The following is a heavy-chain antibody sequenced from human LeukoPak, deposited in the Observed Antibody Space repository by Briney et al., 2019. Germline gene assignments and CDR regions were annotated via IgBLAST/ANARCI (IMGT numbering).Heavy chain of an antibody. D-gene: IGHD3-22*01. CDR1: GGSISSSSYY. V-gene: IGHV4-39*07. Sequence: SETLSLTCTVSGGSISSSSYYWGWIRQPPGKGLEWIGSIYYSGSTNYNPSLKSRVTILVDTSKNQFSLKLSSVTAADTAVYYCARGARSYYYDSSGRRAFDYWGQGTLVTVSS. J-gene: IGHJ4*02. CDR2: IYYSGST. CDR3: ARGARSYYYDSSGRRAFDY.